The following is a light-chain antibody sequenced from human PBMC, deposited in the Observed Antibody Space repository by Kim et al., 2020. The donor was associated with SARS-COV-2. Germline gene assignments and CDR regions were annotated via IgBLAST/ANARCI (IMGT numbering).Light chain of an antibody. CDR1: RYNVGSNT. CDR2: SLD. J-gene: IGLJ2*01. V-gene: IGLV1-44*01. Sequence: GQRVTISCSGGRYNVGSNTVSWYQQVPGTAPKLLSYSLDQRPSGVPQRFSGSKSSTSASLAISGLQSDDEVDYFCAVWDDSLNGVVFGGGTQLTVL. CDR3: AVWDDSLNGVV.